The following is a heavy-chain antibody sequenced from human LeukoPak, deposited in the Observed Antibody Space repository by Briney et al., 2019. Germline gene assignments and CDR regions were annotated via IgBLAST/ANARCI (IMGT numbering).Heavy chain of an antibody. CDR2: INAGNGNT. Sequence: GASVKVSRKASGYTFTSCAVHWVRQAPGQRLEWMGWINAGNGNTKYSQKFQGRVTITRDTSASTVYMELSSLRSEDTAVYYCARESVYGRRFDPWGQGTLVTVSS. CDR1: GYTFTSCA. V-gene: IGHV1-3*01. J-gene: IGHJ5*02. CDR3: ARESVYGRRFDP. D-gene: IGHD2-8*01.